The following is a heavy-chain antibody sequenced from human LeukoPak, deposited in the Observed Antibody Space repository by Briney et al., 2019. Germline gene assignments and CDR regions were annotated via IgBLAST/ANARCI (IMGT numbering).Heavy chain of an antibody. V-gene: IGHV1-69*04. J-gene: IGHJ5*02. CDR2: IIPILGIA. Sequence: ASVKVSCKASGYTFTSYGISWVRQAPGQGLEWMGRIIPILGIANYAQKFQGRVTITADKSTSTAYMELSSLRSEDTAVYYCARGGDFWSGYSYTNWFDPWGQGTLVTVSS. CDR3: ARGGDFWSGYSYTNWFDP. CDR1: GYTFTSYG. D-gene: IGHD3-3*01.